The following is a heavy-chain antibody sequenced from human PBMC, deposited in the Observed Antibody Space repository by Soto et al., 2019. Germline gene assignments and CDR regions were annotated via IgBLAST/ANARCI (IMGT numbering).Heavy chain of an antibody. CDR3: ARDTAMASFDY. CDR1: GFTFSSYA. J-gene: IGHJ4*02. Sequence: GGSLRLSCAASGFTFSSYAMSWVRQAPGKGLEWVSAISGSGGSTYYADSVKGRFTISRDNSKSTLYLQMNSLRAEDTAVYYCARDTAMASFDYWGQGTLVTVSS. D-gene: IGHD5-18*01. V-gene: IGHV3-23*01. CDR2: ISGSGGST.